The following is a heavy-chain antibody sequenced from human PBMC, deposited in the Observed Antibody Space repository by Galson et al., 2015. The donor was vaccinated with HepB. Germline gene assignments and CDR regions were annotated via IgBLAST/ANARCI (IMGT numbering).Heavy chain of an antibody. D-gene: IGHD6-19*01. CDR3: ARVQWLVHYYYYGMDV. Sequence: SVKVSCKASGGTFSSYAISWVRQAPGQGLEWMGRIIPILGIANYAQKFQGRVTITADKSTSTAYMELSSLRSENTAVYYCARVQWLVHYYYYGMDVWGQGTTVTVSS. J-gene: IGHJ6*02. V-gene: IGHV1-69*04. CDR1: GGTFSSYA. CDR2: IIPILGIA.